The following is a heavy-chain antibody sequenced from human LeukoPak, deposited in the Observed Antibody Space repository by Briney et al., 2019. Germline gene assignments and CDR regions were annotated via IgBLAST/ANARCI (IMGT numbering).Heavy chain of an antibody. Sequence: SETLSLTCAVYGGSFSGYYWSWIRQPPGKGLEWIGEINHSGSTNYNPSLKSRVTVSVDTSKNQFSLKLSSVTAADTAVYYCARGLFDYWGQGTLVTVSS. CDR2: INHSGST. J-gene: IGHJ4*02. CDR1: GGSFSGYY. CDR3: ARGLFDY. V-gene: IGHV4-34*01.